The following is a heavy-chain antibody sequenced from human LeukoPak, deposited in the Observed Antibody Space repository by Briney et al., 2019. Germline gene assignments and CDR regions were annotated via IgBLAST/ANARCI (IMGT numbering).Heavy chain of an antibody. CDR1: GFTFSSYG. CDR3: ANYGSGNFKFDY. Sequence: GGSLRLSCAASGFTFSSYGMHWVRQAPGKGLEWVAFIRYDGSNKYYADSVKGRFTISRDNSKNTLYMQMNSLRAEDTAIYYCANYGSGNFKFDYWGQGTLVTVSS. V-gene: IGHV3-30*02. D-gene: IGHD3-10*01. CDR2: IRYDGSNK. J-gene: IGHJ4*02.